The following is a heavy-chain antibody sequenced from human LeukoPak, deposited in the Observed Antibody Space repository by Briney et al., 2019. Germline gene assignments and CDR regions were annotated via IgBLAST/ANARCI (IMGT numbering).Heavy chain of an antibody. D-gene: IGHD1-20*01. CDR2: IYHSGST. CDR1: GGSISSSNW. CDR3: ARDPVTGTTYDY. V-gene: IGHV4-4*02. Sequence: SETLSLTCAVSGGSISSSNWWSWVRQPPGKGLEWIGEIYHSGSTNYNPSLKSRVTISVDTSKNQFSLKLSSVTAADTAVYYCARDPVTGTTYDYWGQGTLVTVSS. J-gene: IGHJ4*02.